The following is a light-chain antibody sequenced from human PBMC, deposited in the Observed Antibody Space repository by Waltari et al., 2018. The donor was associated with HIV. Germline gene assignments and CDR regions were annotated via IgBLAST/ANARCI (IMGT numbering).Light chain of an antibody. CDR3: NSYTRSKTWI. Sequence: ASVSESPGQSITISCIGTSNDIGAYRFVSWYQQHPGKAPKLLIYEVNNRPSGVSNRFSGSKSGNTASLTISGLQTEDEADYYCNSYTRSKTWIFGGGTKVTVL. J-gene: IGLJ2*01. CDR2: EVN. V-gene: IGLV2-14*01. CDR1: SNDIGAYRF.